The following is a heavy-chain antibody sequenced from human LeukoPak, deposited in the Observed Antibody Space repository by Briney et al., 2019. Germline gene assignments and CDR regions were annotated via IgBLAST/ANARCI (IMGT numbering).Heavy chain of an antibody. CDR2: IYYTGST. CDR1: GGSISTYY. D-gene: IGHD2-2*01. CDR3: ARARRFSSFLPMDV. V-gene: IGHV4-59*12. Sequence: SETLSLTCTVSGGSISTYYWSWIWQPPGKGLEWIGYIYYTGSTNYNPSLKSRVTISVDTSKNQFSLKLSSVTAADTAVYYCARARRFSSFLPMDVWGKGTTVTISS. J-gene: IGHJ6*04.